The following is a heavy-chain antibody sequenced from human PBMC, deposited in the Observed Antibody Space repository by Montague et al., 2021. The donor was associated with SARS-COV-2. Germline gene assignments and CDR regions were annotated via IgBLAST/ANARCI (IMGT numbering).Heavy chain of an antibody. V-gene: IGHV3-7*01. J-gene: IGHJ6*02. CDR3: ARDSLWSGYYSDYYGMDV. CDR2: IKQDGSEK. Sequence: SLRLSCAASGFTFSSYWMSWVRQAPGKGLEWVANIKQDGSEKYYVDSVKGRFTISRDNAKNSLYLQMNSLRAEDTAVYYCARDSLWSGYYSDYYGMDVWGQGTTVTVSS. CDR1: GFTFSSYW. D-gene: IGHD3-3*01.